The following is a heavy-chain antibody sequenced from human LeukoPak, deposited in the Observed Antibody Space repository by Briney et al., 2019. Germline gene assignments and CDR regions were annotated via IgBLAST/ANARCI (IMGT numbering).Heavy chain of an antibody. D-gene: IGHD4-23*01. Sequence: GASVKVSCKASGYTFSGYYMHWVRQAPGQGLEWMGGIIPIFGTANYAQKFQGRVTITADKSTSTAYMELSSLRSEDTAVYYCARRGGNPSQYFQHWGQGTLVTVSS. CDR3: ARRGGNPSQYFQH. V-gene: IGHV1-69*06. J-gene: IGHJ1*01. CDR1: GYTFSGYY. CDR2: IIPIFGTA.